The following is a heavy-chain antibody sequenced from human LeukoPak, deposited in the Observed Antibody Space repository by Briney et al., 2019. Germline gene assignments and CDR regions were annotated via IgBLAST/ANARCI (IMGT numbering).Heavy chain of an antibody. CDR3: ARGYYDSSGYSNNWFDP. J-gene: IGHJ5*02. Sequence: ASVKVSCKASGYTFTSYYMHWVRQAPGQGLEWMGIINPSSGSTSYAQKFQGRVTMTRDTSTSTVYMELSSLRSEDTAVYYCARGYYDSSGYSNNWFDPWGQGTLVTVSS. D-gene: IGHD3-22*01. V-gene: IGHV1-46*01. CDR2: INPSSGST. CDR1: GYTFTSYY.